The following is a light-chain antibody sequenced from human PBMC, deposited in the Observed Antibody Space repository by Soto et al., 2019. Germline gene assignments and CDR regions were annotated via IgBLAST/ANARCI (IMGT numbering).Light chain of an antibody. J-gene: IGLJ3*02. V-gene: IGLV2-8*01. CDR3: KSYAGNNNWV. CDR2: EVN. CDR1: SSDVGGYNY. Sequence: QSALTQPPSASGSAGESVTISCTGTSSDVGGYNYVSWYQQHPGKVPKVMIYEVNKRPSGVPDRFSGSKSGNTASLTVSGLQAEDEADYYCKSYAGNNNWVFCGGIKLTVL.